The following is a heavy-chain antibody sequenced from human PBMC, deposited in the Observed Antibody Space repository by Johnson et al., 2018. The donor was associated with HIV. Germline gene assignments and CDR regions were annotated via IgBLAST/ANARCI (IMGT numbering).Heavy chain of an antibody. CDR3: ARDRGSYGTSDAFDI. Sequence: QVQLVESGGGVVQPGGSLTLSCAASGFTFSNYGMHWVRQAPGKGLEWVAFIRYDGSNKYYADSVKGRFTISRDNSKNTLYLQMNSLGAEDTALYYCARDRGSYGTSDAFDIWGQGTMVTVSS. CDR2: IRYDGSNK. V-gene: IGHV3-30*02. D-gene: IGHD5-18*01. J-gene: IGHJ3*02. CDR1: GFTFSNYG.